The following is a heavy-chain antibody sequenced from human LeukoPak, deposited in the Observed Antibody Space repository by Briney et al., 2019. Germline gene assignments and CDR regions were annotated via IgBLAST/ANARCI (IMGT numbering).Heavy chain of an antibody. CDR3: AKDDYYDSSGSV. J-gene: IGHJ4*02. Sequence: GGSLRLSCAVSGLTFSCYVMRWVRQAPGKGLELVSAINGIGGSTYYADSVQGRFIISRDNSKNTLYLQMNSLRAEDTAVYYCAKDDYYDSSGSVWGQGTLVTVSS. V-gene: IGHV3-23*01. CDR2: INGIGGST. CDR1: GLTFSCYV. D-gene: IGHD3-22*01.